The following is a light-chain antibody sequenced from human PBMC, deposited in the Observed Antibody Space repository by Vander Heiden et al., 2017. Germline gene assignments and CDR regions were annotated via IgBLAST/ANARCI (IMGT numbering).Light chain of an antibody. CDR2: AAS. V-gene: IGKV1-39*01. CDR1: QSISSY. Sequence: DIHMPQSPSSLSASVGDRVTITCRASQSISSYLNWYQQKPGKAPKLLIYAASSLQSGVPSRVSGSGSGTDFTLTISSLQPEDFATYYCQQSDSTPITFGQGTRLEIK. J-gene: IGKJ5*01. CDR3: QQSDSTPIT.